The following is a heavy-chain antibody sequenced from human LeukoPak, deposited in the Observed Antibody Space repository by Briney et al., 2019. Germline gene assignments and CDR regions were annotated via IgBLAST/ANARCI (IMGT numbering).Heavy chain of an antibody. V-gene: IGHV3-7*03. J-gene: IGHJ4*02. D-gene: IGHD5-18*01. CDR1: GFTFSSYW. CDR3: AREDGYSYGLDY. CDR2: IKQDGSEK. Sequence: PGGSLRLSCAASGFTFSSYWMSWVRQAPGRGLEWVANIKQDGSEKYYVNSVKGRFTISRDNAKNSLYLQMNSLRAEDAAVYYCAREDGYSYGLDYWGQGTLVTVSS.